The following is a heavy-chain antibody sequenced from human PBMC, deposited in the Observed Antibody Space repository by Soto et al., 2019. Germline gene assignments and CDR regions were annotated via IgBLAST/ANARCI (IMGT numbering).Heavy chain of an antibody. J-gene: IGHJ6*03. CDR2: IYYSGST. V-gene: IGHV4-30-4*01. CDR1: GGSISSGDYY. Sequence: PSETLSLTCTVSGGSISSGDYYWSWIRQPPGKGLEWIGYIYYSGSTYYNPSLKSRVTISVDTSKNQFSLKLSSVTAADTAVYYCASPAQQLAPVGGLAPPLSASMDGWGKGTTFT. D-gene: IGHD6-13*01. CDR3: ASPAQQLAPVGGLAPPLSASMDG.